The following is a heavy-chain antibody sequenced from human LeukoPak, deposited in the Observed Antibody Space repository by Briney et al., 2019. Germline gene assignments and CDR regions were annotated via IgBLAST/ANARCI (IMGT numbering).Heavy chain of an antibody. J-gene: IGHJ4*02. D-gene: IGHD6-25*01. Sequence: GGSLHLSCAASGFPFSSYWMHWVRQAPGKGLEWVSYISSSSSTIYYADSVKGRFTISRDNAKNSLYLQMNSLRAEDTAVYYCARDLDAAVDYWGQGTLVTVSS. V-gene: IGHV3-48*01. CDR3: ARDLDAAVDY. CDR2: ISSSSSTI. CDR1: GFPFSSYW.